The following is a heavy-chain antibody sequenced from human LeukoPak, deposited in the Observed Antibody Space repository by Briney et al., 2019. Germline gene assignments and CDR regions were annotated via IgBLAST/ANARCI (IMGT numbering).Heavy chain of an antibody. CDR3: ARSGGITIFGVVTTPDEYFQH. CDR2: IYYSGST. V-gene: IGHV4-59*01. J-gene: IGHJ1*01. D-gene: IGHD3-3*01. CDR1: GGSISSYY. Sequence: PSETLSLTCTVSGGSISSYYWSWIRQPPGKGLEWIGYIYYSGSTNYNPSLKSRVTISVDTSKNQFSLTLSSVTAADTAVYYCARSGGITIFGVVTTPDEYFQHWGQGTLVTVSS.